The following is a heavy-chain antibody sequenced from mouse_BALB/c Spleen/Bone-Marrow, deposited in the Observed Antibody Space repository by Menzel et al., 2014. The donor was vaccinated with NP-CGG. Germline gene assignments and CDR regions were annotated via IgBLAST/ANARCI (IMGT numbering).Heavy chain of an antibody. CDR2: INPDSRTI. CDR1: GFDFSRYW. J-gene: IGHJ3*01. CDR3: SRLGYYGGFAY. Sequence: EVKLVESGGGLVQPGGSLKVSCAASGFDFSRYWISWVRQAPGKGLEWIGEINPDSRTINYTPSLKDKFIISRDNAKNTLYLQMSKVRSEDTALYYCSRLGYYGGFAYWGQGTLVTVSA. V-gene: IGHV4-1*02. D-gene: IGHD2-3*01.